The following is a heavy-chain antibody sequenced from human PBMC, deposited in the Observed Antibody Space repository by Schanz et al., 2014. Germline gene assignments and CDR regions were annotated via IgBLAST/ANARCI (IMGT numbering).Heavy chain of an antibody. CDR1: GFTFSNCY. J-gene: IGHJ4*02. D-gene: IGHD3-10*02. Sequence: VQLVESGGGLVQPGGSLRLSCAVSGFTFSNCYMTWVRQAPGKGLEWVAIIDGRGITTFYADSVKGRFTISRDNAKNTVYLQMNSLRDDDTAVYYCSKRFHCSGSHPFDYWGQGTLVTVSS. CDR2: IDGRGITT. CDR3: SKRFHCSGSHPFDY. V-gene: IGHV3-23*04.